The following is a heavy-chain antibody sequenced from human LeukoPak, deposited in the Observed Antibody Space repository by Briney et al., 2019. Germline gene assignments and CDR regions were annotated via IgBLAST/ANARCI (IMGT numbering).Heavy chain of an antibody. CDR3: ARGCCGADAFDI. J-gene: IGHJ3*02. D-gene: IGHD2-21*01. V-gene: IGHV4-59*01. CDR1: GGSISSYY. CDR2: IYYSGST. Sequence: SETLSLTCTVSGGSISSYYWSWIRQPPGKGLEWIGYIYYSGSTNYNPSLKSRVTISVDTSKNQFSLKLGSVTAADTAVYYCARGCCGADAFDIWGQGTMVTVSS.